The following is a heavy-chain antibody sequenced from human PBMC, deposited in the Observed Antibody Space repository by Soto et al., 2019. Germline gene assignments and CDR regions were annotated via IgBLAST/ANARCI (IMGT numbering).Heavy chain of an antibody. CDR1: GFTFSSYG. D-gene: IGHD6-13*01. Sequence: QVQLVESGGGVVQPGRSLRLSCAASGFTFSSYGMHWVRQAPGKGLEWVAVISYDGSNKYYADSVKGRFTISRDNSKNTLYLQMNSLRAEDTAVYYCAKDSVLWSSSWYGDYYYGMDVWGQGTTVTVSS. CDR3: AKDSVLWSSSWYGDYYYGMDV. V-gene: IGHV3-30*18. CDR2: ISYDGSNK. J-gene: IGHJ6*02.